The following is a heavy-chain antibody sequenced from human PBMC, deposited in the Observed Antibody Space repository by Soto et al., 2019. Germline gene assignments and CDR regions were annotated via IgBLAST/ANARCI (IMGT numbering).Heavy chain of an antibody. CDR2: IWYDGSNK. D-gene: IGHD6-19*01. J-gene: IGHJ4*02. Sequence: VQLVESGGGVVQPGRSLRLSCAASGFTFSSYGMHWVRQAPGKGREWVAVIWYDGSNKYYADSVKGRFTISRDNSKNTLYLQMNSLRAEDTAVYYCARDPYSSGWSDYWGQGTLVTVSS. CDR1: GFTFSSYG. V-gene: IGHV3-33*01. CDR3: ARDPYSSGWSDY.